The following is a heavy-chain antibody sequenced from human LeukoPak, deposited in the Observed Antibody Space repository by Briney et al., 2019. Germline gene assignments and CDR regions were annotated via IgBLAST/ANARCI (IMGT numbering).Heavy chain of an antibody. V-gene: IGHV3-23*01. J-gene: IGHJ5*02. CDR3: AKSGCSSTSCYGLFPGWFDP. CDR2: ISGGGGST. D-gene: IGHD2-2*01. Sequence: GGSLRLSCAASGFTFTYYAMSWVRQAPGKGLEWVSGISGGGGSTYYADSVKGRFTISKDNSKNTLYLQMISLRAEDTAVYYCAKSGCSSTSCYGLFPGWFDPWGQGTLVTVSS. CDR1: GFTFTYYA.